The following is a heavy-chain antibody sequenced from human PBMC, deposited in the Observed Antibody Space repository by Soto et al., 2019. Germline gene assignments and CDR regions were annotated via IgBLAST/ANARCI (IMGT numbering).Heavy chain of an antibody. D-gene: IGHD3-22*01. CDR3: AKDRALITMIVVVIDAFDI. J-gene: IGHJ3*02. CDR2: ISGSVGST. Sequence: WGSLRLSCAASGFTFSSCAMSWVRQAPGEGLEWISAISGSVGSTYYADSVKCRFTISRDNSKNTLYLQMNSLRAEDTAVYYCAKDRALITMIVVVIDAFDIWGQGTMVTV. V-gene: IGHV3-23*01. CDR1: GFTFSSCA.